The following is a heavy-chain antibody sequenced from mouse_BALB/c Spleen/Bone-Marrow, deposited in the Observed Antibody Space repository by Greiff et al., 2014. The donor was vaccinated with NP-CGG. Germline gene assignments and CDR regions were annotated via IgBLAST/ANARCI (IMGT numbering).Heavy chain of an antibody. CDR1: GFTFSSYA. J-gene: IGHJ2*01. D-gene: IGHD2-3*01. V-gene: IGHV5-6-5*01. Sequence: DVMLVESGGGLVKPGGSLKLSCAASGFTFSSYAMSWVRQTPEKRLEWVASISSGGSTYYPDSVKGRFTISRDNARNILYLQMSSLRSEDTAMYYCAREVDGWYYFDYWGRGTTLTVSS. CDR2: ISSGGST. CDR3: AREVDGWYYFDY.